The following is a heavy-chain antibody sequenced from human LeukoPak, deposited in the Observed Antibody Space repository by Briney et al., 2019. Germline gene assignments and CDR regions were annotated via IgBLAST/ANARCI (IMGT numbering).Heavy chain of an antibody. V-gene: IGHV3-30*02. Sequence: PGGSLRLSCAASGFTFSSYGMHWVRQAPGKGLEWGAFIRYDGSNKYYADSVKGRFTISRDNSKNTLYLQMNSLRAEDTAVYYCVFYDSSGYYYYFDYWGQGTLVTVSS. CDR2: IRYDGSNK. CDR1: GFTFSSYG. CDR3: VFYDSSGYYYYFDY. D-gene: IGHD3-22*01. J-gene: IGHJ4*02.